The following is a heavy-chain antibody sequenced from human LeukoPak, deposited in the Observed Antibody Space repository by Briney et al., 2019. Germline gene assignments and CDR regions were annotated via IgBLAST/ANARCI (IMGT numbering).Heavy chain of an antibody. CDR1: GGSFSGYY. J-gene: IGHJ5*02. CDR3: ARVLRYFDWLRFDP. CDR2: INHSGST. Sequence: SETLSLTCAVYGGSFSGYYWSWIRQPPGKGLEWIGEINHSGSTNYNPSLKSRVTISVDTSKNQFSLKLSSVTAADTAVYYCARVLRYFDWLRFDPWGQGTLVTVSS. V-gene: IGHV4-34*01. D-gene: IGHD3-9*01.